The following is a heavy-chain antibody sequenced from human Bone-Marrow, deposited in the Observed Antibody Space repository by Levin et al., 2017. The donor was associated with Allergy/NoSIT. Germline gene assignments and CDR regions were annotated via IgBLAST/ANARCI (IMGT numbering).Heavy chain of an antibody. J-gene: IGHJ6*02. CDR3: ARVDRRRRDNFYYYSGLDV. D-gene: IGHD3-9*01. CDR1: GFTFSDHF. V-gene: IGHV3-72*01. CDR2: CRTKANGYTT. Sequence: GGSLRLSCAASGFTFSDHFMDWVRQSPGKGLEWIARCRTKANGYTTEHAAAVKGRFSISRDDSKNSLFLQMNSLKIEDTAVYYCARVDRRRRDNFYYYSGLDVWGQGTTVAVSS.